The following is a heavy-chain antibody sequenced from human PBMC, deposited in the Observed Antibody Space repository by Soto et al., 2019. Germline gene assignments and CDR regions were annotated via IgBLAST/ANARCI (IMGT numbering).Heavy chain of an antibody. Sequence: GSLRLSCAASGFIFNNYAMHWVRQAPGKGLEWVALISHDGSNEYYLESVKGRFTISRDNSKNTLYLQMNSLRDEDTAVYYCAKALNLFYHSSGYYSAFDYWGQGTLVTVSS. CDR3: AKALNLFYHSSGYYSAFDY. V-gene: IGHV3-30*18. CDR1: GFIFNNYA. D-gene: IGHD3-22*01. J-gene: IGHJ4*02. CDR2: ISHDGSNE.